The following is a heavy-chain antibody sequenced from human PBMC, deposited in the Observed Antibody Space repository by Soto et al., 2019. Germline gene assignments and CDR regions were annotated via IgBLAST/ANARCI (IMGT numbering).Heavy chain of an antibody. Sequence: PSHTLSLTCAISVDSVSSNSAAWNWIRQSPSRGLEWLGRTYYRSKWYNDYAVSVKSRITINPDTPKNQFSLHLNSVTPEDTAVYYCARADYDSGWHVYWGQGTLVTVSS. D-gene: IGHD6-19*01. CDR2: TYYRSKWYN. CDR3: ARADYDSGWHVY. CDR1: VDSVSSNSAA. V-gene: IGHV6-1*01. J-gene: IGHJ4*02.